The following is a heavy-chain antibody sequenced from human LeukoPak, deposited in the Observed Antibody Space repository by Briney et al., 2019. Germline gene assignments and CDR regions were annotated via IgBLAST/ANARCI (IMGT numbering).Heavy chain of an antibody. CDR2: IYYSGST. J-gene: IGHJ5*02. V-gene: IGHV4-39*01. CDR3: ARRSKLLNWFDP. CDR1: GGSISSSSYY. Sequence: SETLSLTCTVSGGSISSSSYYWGWIRQPPGKGLEWIGSIYYSGSTYYNPSLKSRVTISVDTSKNQFSLKLSSVTAADTAVYYCARRSKLLNWFDPWGQGTLVTVSS. D-gene: IGHD6-6*01.